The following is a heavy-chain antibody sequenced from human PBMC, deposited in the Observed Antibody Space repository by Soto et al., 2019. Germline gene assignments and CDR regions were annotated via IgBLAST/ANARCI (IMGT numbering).Heavy chain of an antibody. J-gene: IGHJ5*02. V-gene: IGHV3-66*01. D-gene: IGHD3-10*01. CDR3: ARGPYGSGSYTNWFDP. CDR2: IYSGGST. Sequence: GGSLRLSCAASGFTVSSNYMSWVRQAPGKGLERVSVIYSGGSTYYADSVKGRFTISRDNSKNTLYLQMNSLRAEDTAVYYCARGPYGSGSYTNWFDPWGQGTLVTV. CDR1: GFTVSSNY.